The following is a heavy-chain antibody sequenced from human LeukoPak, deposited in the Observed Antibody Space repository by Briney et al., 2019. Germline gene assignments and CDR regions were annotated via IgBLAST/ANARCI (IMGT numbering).Heavy chain of an antibody. CDR1: GFTFSSYW. V-gene: IGHV3-23*01. CDR2: ISGSGGST. CDR3: AKTYGSGSYDY. J-gene: IGHJ4*02. D-gene: IGHD3-10*01. Sequence: GGSLRLSCAASGFTFSSYWMSWVRQAPGKGLEWVSTISGSGGSTYYADSVKGRFTISRDNSKNTLYLQMNSLRAEDTAVYYCAKTYGSGSYDYWGQGTLVTVSS.